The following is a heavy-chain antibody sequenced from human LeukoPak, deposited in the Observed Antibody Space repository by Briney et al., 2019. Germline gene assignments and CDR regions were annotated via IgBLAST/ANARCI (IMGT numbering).Heavy chain of an antibody. D-gene: IGHD6-13*01. CDR3: AGRYSSSWYRLWRSAFDI. J-gene: IGHJ3*02. V-gene: IGHV4-34*01. CDR2: INHSGST. Sequence: SETLSLTCAAYGGSFSGYYWSWIRQPPGKGLEWIGEINHSGSTNYNPSLKSRVTISVDTSKNQFSLKLSSVTAADTAVYYCAGRYSSSWYRLWRSAFDIWGQGTMVTVSS. CDR1: GGSFSGYY.